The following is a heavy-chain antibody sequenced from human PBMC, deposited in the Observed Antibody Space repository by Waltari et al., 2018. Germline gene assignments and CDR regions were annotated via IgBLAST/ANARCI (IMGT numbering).Heavy chain of an antibody. CDR2: INAGNGNT. J-gene: IGHJ6*02. V-gene: IGHV1-3*01. Sequence: QVQLVQSGAEVKKPGASVKVSCKASGYTFTSYAMHWVRQAPGQRLEWMGWINAGNGNTKYSQKFQGRVTSTRDTSASTAYMELSSLRSEDTAVYYCAREVGDGSGSRLASMDVWGQGTTVTVSS. D-gene: IGHD3-10*01. CDR3: AREVGDGSGSRLASMDV. CDR1: GYTFTSYA.